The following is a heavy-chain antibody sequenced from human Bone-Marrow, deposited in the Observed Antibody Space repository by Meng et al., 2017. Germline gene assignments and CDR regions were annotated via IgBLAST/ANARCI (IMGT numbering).Heavy chain of an antibody. CDR3: ARVCYSSGWYDARPFDY. V-gene: IGHV1-2*06. D-gene: IGHD6-19*01. CDR2: INPNSGGT. CDR1: GYTFTGYY. Sequence: ASVKVSCKASGYTFTGYYMHWVRQAPGQGLEWMGRINPNSGGTNYAQKFQGRVTMTRDTSISTAYMELSRLRSDDTAVYYCARVCYSSGWYDARPFDYWGQGTLVTV. J-gene: IGHJ4*02.